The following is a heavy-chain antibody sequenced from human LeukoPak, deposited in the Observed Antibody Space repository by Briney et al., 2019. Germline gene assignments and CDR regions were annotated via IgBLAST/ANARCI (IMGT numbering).Heavy chain of an antibody. V-gene: IGHV3-11*01. D-gene: IGHD6-13*01. CDR2: ISSSGSTI. J-gene: IGHJ4*02. Sequence: GGSLRLSCAASGFTFSDYYMSWIRQAPGKGLEWVSYISSSGSTIYYADSVKGRFTISRDNAKNSLYLQMNSLRAEDTAVYYCARIRSSSWYYFDYWGQGTLVTVSS. CDR1: GFTFSDYY. CDR3: ARIRSSSWYYFDY.